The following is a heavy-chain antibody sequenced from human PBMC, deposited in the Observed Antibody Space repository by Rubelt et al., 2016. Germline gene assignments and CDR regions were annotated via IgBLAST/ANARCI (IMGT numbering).Heavy chain of an antibody. CDR2: IYHSGMT. V-gene: IGHV4-34*01. D-gene: IGHD1/OR15-1a*01. J-gene: IGHJ4*02. CDR3: AHEQTDGGFDS. Sequence: QVQLQQWGAGLLKPSETLSLSCGIYGGSFCSNYWNWIRQSPGKGLEWIGEIYHSGMTNYNASLEYRVIMSIDKSRNQCALKVNPVTAAATAVYYCAHEQTDGGFDSWGQGTLVTVSS. CDR1: GGSFCSNY.